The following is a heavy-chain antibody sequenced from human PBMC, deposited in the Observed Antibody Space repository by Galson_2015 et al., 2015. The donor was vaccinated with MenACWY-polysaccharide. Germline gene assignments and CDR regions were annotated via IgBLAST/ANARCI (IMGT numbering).Heavy chain of an antibody. CDR1: GFTFSSYA. D-gene: IGHD3-3*01. J-gene: IGHJ4*02. Sequence: SLRLSCAVSGFTFSSYAMNWVRQAPGKGLEWVSSISSGSTYKYYADSVKGRFTISRDNAKKSLYLQMISLRAEDTAIYYCASFYDYWGGYVDDYWGQGTLVTVSS. CDR2: ISSGSTYK. V-gene: IGHV3-21*01. CDR3: ASFYDYWGGYVDDY.